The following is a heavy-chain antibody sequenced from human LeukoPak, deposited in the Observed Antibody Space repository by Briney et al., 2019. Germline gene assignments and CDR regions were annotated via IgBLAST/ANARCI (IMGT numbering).Heavy chain of an antibody. D-gene: IGHD4-23*01. CDR3: ARDLDYGGNPYHYFDY. Sequence: SVKVSCKASGGTFSSYAISWVRQAPGQGLEWMGGIIPIFGTANYAQKFQGRVTITAGESTSTAYMELSSLRSEDTAVYYCARDLDYGGNPYHYFDYWGQGTLVTVSS. CDR2: IIPIFGTA. CDR1: GGTFSSYA. V-gene: IGHV1-69*01. J-gene: IGHJ4*02.